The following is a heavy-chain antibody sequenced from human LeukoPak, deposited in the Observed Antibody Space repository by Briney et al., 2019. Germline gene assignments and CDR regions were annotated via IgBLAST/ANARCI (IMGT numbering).Heavy chain of an antibody. CDR3: AREMDAHPRIVV. CDR2: INYSGST. V-gene: IGHV4-31*11. J-gene: IGHJ1*01. D-gene: IGHD2-21*01. Sequence: SETLSLTCAVSGGSISSGGYRWTWIRQYPGKGLEWIGYINYSGSTYYHPSLKSRVIISVDTSKNQFSLNPNSVTAADTAVYYCAREMDAHPRIVVWGQGTLVTVSS. CDR1: GGSISSGGYR.